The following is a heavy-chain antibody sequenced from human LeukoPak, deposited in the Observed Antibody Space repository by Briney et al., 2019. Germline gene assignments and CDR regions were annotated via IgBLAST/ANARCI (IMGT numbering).Heavy chain of an antibody. CDR3: ARYYGSGHGQNYYFYYGMDV. CDR1: GYSFTSYW. D-gene: IGHD3-16*01. V-gene: IGHV5-51*01. J-gene: IGHJ6*02. Sequence: GESLKISCKASGYSFTSYWIGWVRQMPGVGLEWMGIIYPGDSDTLYSPSFQGQVTISVDTSIRTAYLQWSSLKASDTAMYYCARYYGSGHGQNYYFYYGMDVWGQGTTVTVSS. CDR2: IYPGDSDT.